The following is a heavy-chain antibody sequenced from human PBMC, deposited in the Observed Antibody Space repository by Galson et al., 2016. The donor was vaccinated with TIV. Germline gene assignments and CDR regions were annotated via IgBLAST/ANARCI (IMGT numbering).Heavy chain of an antibody. CDR2: IYWDDRK. CDR3: AHRGDGHNKIFDY. Sequence: PALVKPTQTLTLTCSFSGFSLTTSGVGVGWIRQPPRKALAWLGFIYWDDRKLYSPSLKNRLTITRDTSKNQVVLTMTNMDPVDTATYYCAHRGDGHNKIFDYWGQGTLVTVSS. CDR1: GFSLTTSGVG. J-gene: IGHJ4*02. D-gene: IGHD5-24*01. V-gene: IGHV2-5*02.